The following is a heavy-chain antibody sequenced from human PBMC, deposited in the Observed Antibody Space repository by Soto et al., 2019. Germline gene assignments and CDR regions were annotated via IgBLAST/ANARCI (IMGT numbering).Heavy chain of an antibody. Sequence: VNWVRQPPGKALEWLTRIDWDDDKHYSTSLKTRLTISKDTSKNQVVLTMTNMDPADTATYYCARTKVDCSGDDCYSKYYFYYYMDVWGKGTTVTVSS. D-gene: IGHD2-15*01. J-gene: IGHJ6*03. V-gene: IGHV2-70*19. CDR3: ARTKVDCSGDDCYSKYYFYYYMDV. CDR2: IDWDDDK.